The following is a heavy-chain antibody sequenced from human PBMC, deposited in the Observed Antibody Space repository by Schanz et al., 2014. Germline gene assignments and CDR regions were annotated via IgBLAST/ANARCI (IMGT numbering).Heavy chain of an antibody. V-gene: IGHV3-30-3*01. CDR3: ARDRGYCSGGSCLTFDY. CDR1: GFTLSSYA. J-gene: IGHJ4*02. Sequence: QVQLVESGGGVVQPGRSLRLSCAAYGFTLSSYAMHWVRQAPGKGLEWVAVISYDGSNKYYADSVKGRFTISRDNSKNTLYLQMNTLRAEDTDVYYCARDRGYCSGGSCLTFDYWGQGTLVTVSS. CDR2: ISYDGSNK. D-gene: IGHD2-15*01.